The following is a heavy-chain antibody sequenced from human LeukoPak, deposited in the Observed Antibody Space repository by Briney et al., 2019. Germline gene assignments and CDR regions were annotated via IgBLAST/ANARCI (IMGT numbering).Heavy chain of an antibody. D-gene: IGHD6-13*01. V-gene: IGHV4-34*01. CDR2: INHSGST. CDR3: ARRSPGEAAAGTGTAYYYYYMDV. CDR1: GGSFSGYY. Sequence: SETLSLTCAVYGGSFSGYYWSWIRQPPGKGLEWIGEINHSGSTNYNPSLKSRVTISVDTSKNQFSLKLSSVTAADTAVYYCARRSPGEAAAGTGTAYYYYYMDVWGKGTTVTVSS. J-gene: IGHJ6*03.